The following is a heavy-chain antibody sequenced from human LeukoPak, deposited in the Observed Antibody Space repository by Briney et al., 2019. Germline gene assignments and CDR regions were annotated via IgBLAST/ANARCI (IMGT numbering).Heavy chain of an antibody. D-gene: IGHD7-27*01. Sequence: GGSLRLSCAASGFTFSSNWMSWVGQAPGKGLEWVATIKQDGSEKYNVDSVKGRFTISTDNAKTSLYLQMNSLRAEDTAVYYCAKWGPGETLSMDVWGKGTTVTVSS. CDR2: IKQDGSEK. J-gene: IGHJ6*03. CDR3: AKWGPGETLSMDV. CDR1: GFTFSSNW. V-gene: IGHV3-7*03.